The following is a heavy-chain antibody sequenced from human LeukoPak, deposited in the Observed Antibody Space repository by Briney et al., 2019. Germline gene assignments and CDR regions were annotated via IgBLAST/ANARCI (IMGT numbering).Heavy chain of an antibody. Sequence: PSETLSLTCTVSGCSINNYYWRWIRQPAGKGLEWIERIYTSGSTNYNLSLKSRVTMSVDTSKNQFSLKLSSVTAADTAVYYCARVVSDGSGSYYPDYWGQGTLVTVSS. D-gene: IGHD3-10*01. CDR1: GCSINNYY. CDR2: IYTSGST. CDR3: ARVVSDGSGSYYPDY. J-gene: IGHJ4*02. V-gene: IGHV4-4*07.